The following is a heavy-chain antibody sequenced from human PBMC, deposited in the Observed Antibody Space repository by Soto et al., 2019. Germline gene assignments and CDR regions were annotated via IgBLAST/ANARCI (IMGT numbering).Heavy chain of an antibody. CDR3: ARDRGPFVPDRRTIWFDP. Sequence: SETLSLTCAVYGGSFSGYYWSWIRQPPGKGLEWIGEINHSGSTNYNPSLKSRVTISVDTSKNQFSLKLSSVTAADTAVYYCARDRGPFVPDRRTIWFDPWGKGTLVTVSS. J-gene: IGHJ5*02. D-gene: IGHD1-7*01. CDR1: GGSFSGYY. V-gene: IGHV4-34*01. CDR2: INHSGST.